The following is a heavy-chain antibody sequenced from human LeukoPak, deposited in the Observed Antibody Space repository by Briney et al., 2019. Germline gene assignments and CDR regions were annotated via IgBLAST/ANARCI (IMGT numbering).Heavy chain of an antibody. CDR3: ARGRGYCSGGSCKNAFDI. D-gene: IGHD2-15*01. J-gene: IGHJ3*02. V-gene: IGHV4-59*01. CDR2: IYYSGST. Sequence: SETLSLTCTVSGGSISSYYWSWIRQPPGKGLEWIGYIYYSGSTNYNPSLKSRVTISVDTSRNQFSLKLSSVTAADTAVYYCARGRGYCSGGSCKNAFDIWGQGTMVTVSP. CDR1: GGSISSYY.